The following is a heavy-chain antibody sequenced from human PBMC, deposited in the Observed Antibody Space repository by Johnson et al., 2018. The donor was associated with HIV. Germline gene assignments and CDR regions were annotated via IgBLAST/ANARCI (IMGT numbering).Heavy chain of an antibody. CDR2: IKQDGSEK. J-gene: IGHJ3*02. CDR1: GFTFSSYW. CDR3: AKGGGSYSEACDI. Sequence: VQLVESGGGLVQPGGSLRLSCAASGFTFSSYWMSWVRQAPGKGLEWVANIKQDGSEKYYVDSVKGRFTISRDNAKNSLYLQRNSLRAGDTAVYYCAKGGGSYSEACDIWGQGTMVTFSS. D-gene: IGHD1-26*01. V-gene: IGHV3-7*05.